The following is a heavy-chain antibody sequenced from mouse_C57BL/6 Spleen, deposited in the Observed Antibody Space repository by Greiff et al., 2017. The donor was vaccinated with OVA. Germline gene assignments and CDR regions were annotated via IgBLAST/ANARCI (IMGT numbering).Heavy chain of an antibody. Sequence: VQLQQPGTELVKPGASVKLSCKASGYTFTSYWMHWVKQRPGQGLEWIGNINPSNGGTNYNEKFKSKAKLTVDKSSSTAYMQLSSLTSEDSAVYYCARSDPYYYYGSSLWYFDVWGTGTTVTVSS. V-gene: IGHV1-53*01. CDR2: INPSNGGT. D-gene: IGHD1-1*01. CDR3: ARSDPYYYYGSSLWYFDV. J-gene: IGHJ1*03. CDR1: GYTFTSYW.